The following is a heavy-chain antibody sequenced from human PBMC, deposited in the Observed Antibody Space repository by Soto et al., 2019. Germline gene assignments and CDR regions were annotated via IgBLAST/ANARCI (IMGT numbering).Heavy chain of an antibody. CDR1: GFTFSSCA. Sequence: QPGVSLRLSCAASGFTFSSCAMSWVRQAPGQGLEWVSAISGRGGSTYYADFVKGRFTICRGNSKNSLYLQMNSLRAEATAVYACAKERSPGDSSGSYGEYFQHQGQGSLVSVSS. V-gene: IGHV3-23*01. D-gene: IGHD6-19*01. CDR2: ISGRGGST. J-gene: IGHJ1*01. CDR3: AKERSPGDSSGSYGEYFQH.